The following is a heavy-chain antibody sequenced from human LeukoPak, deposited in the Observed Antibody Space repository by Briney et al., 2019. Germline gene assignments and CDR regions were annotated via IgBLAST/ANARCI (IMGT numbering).Heavy chain of an antibody. D-gene: IGHD3-9*01. CDR2: INPNSGGT. V-gene: IGHV1-2*02. CDR3: ARECINYDILTGYYNPRNFDY. CDR1: GYTFTGYY. Sequence: ASVKVSCKASGYTFTGYYMHWVRQAPGQGLEWMGWINPNSGGTNYAQKFQGRVTMTRDTSISTAYMELSRLRSDDTAVYYCARECINYDILTGYYNPRNFDYWGQGTLATVSS. J-gene: IGHJ4*02.